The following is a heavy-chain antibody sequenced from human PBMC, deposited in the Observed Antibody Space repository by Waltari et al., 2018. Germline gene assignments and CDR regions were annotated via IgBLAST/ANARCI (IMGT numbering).Heavy chain of an antibody. J-gene: IGHJ6*03. CDR3: ARGGVVPYYYYYYYMDV. CDR2: INHSGST. V-gene: IGHV4-34*01. CDR1: GGSFSGCY. D-gene: IGHD3-3*01. Sequence: QVQLQQWGAGLLKPSETLSLTCAVYGGSFSGCYWGWFRQPQGEGPGWIGEINHSGSTNYNPSLKSRVTISVDTSKNQFSLKLSSVTAADTAVYYCARGGVVPYYYYYYYMDVWGKGTTVTVSS.